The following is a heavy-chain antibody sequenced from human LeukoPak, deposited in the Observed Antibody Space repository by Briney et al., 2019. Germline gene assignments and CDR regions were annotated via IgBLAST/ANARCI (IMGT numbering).Heavy chain of an antibody. J-gene: IGHJ5*02. CDR2: IYYSGST. D-gene: IGHD5-12*01. CDR3: ARQGYDTNCFDP. CDR1: RGSISSSAYY. Sequence: SETLSLTCTVSRGSISSSAYYWGWIRQSPGKGLELIGSIYYSGSTYYKPSLKSRVTISVDTSKNQFSLKLSSVTAADTALYFCARQGYDTNCFDPCGQGTLVTVSS. V-gene: IGHV4-39*01.